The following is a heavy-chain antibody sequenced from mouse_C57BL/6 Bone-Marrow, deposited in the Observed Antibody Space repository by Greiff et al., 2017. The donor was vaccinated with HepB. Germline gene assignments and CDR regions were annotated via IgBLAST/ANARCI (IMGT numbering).Heavy chain of an antibody. CDR2: ISDGGSYT. Sequence: EVKLMESGGGLVKPGGSLKLSCAASGFTFSSYAMSWVRQTPEKGLEWVATISDGGSYTYYPDNVKGRFTISRDNAKNNLYLQMSRLKSEDTAMYYCARDPEGWYFDFWGRGTTVTVSS. CDR3: ARDPEGWYFDF. V-gene: IGHV5-4*01. J-gene: IGHJ1*03. CDR1: GFTFSSYA.